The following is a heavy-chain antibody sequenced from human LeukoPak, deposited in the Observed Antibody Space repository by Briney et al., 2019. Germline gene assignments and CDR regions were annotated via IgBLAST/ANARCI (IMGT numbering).Heavy chain of an antibody. Sequence: PGRSLRLSCTVSGFTFGDHAMSWVRQAPGKGLEWVGFIRSKTYGGTTEYAASVKGRFIISRDDSTSIAYLQMNSLKTEDTAVYYCTRGPIQLWLYHGMDVWGQGTTVTASS. D-gene: IGHD5-18*01. J-gene: IGHJ6*02. V-gene: IGHV3-49*04. CDR3: TRGPIQLWLYHGMDV. CDR2: IRSKTYGGTT. CDR1: GFTFGDHA.